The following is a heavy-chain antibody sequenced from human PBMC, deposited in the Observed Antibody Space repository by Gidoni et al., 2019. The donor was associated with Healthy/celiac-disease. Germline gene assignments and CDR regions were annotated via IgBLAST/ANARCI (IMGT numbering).Heavy chain of an antibody. D-gene: IGHD4-4*01. CDR3: ARDDVVTPFDY. CDR2: ISYDGSNK. V-gene: IGHV3-30-3*01. J-gene: IGHJ4*02. CDR1: GFTFSSYA. Sequence: QVQLVESGGGVVQPGWSLRLSCAASGFTFSSYAMHWVRQAPGKGLEWVAVISYDGSNKYYADSVKGRFTISRDNSKNTLYLQMNSLRAEDTAVYYCARDDVVTPFDYWGQGTLVTVSS.